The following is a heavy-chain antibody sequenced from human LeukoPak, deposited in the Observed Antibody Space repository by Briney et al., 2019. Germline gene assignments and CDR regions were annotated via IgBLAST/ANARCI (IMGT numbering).Heavy chain of an antibody. CDR1: GGSISIYY. CDR2: IYYSGST. Sequence: SETLSLTCTVAGGSISIYYWSRIRQPPGKGLEWIGYIYYSGSTNYNPSLKSRVTISVDTSKNQFSLKLSSVTAADTAVYYCARRALLLGYFDYWGQGTLVTVSS. CDR3: ARRALLLGYFDY. J-gene: IGHJ4*02. D-gene: IGHD2-21*01. V-gene: IGHV4-59*01.